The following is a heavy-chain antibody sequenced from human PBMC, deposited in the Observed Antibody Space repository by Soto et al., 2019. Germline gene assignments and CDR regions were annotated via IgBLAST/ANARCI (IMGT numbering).Heavy chain of an antibody. D-gene: IGHD2-2*01. V-gene: IGHV3-21*04. CDR3: AKEKISTSCCNWFDP. CDR1: SFPLPSYS. Sequence: GGSLKRSCAYPSFPLPSYSMNWVRQAPGKGLEWVSSISSSSSYIYYADSVKGRFTVSRDNAKNSLYLQMNCLRAEDTAVYYCAKEKISTSCCNWFDP. CDR2: ISSSSSYI. J-gene: IGHJ5*02.